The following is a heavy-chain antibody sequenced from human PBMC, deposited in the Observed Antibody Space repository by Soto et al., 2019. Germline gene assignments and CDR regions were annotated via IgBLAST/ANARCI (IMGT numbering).Heavy chain of an antibody. Sequence: SETLSLTCAVYGGSFSDYYWSWIRQPPGKGLEWIGEINHSGSTNYNPSLKSRVTISVDTSKNQFSLRLTSVTAADTAVYYCAAVPTDHYCSGGSCYAYWGHGTLVTVSS. V-gene: IGHV4-34*01. J-gene: IGHJ4*01. CDR3: AAVPTDHYCSGGSCYAY. CDR2: INHSGST. CDR1: GGSFSDYY. D-gene: IGHD2-15*01.